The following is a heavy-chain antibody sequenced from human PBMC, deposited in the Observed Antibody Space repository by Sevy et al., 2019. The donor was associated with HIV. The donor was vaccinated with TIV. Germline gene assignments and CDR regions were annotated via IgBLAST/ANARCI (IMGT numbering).Heavy chain of an antibody. CDR1: GGSISSYY. D-gene: IGHD1-26*01. Sequence: SETLSLTCTVSGGSISSYYWSWIRQPPGKGPEWIGYIYYSGSTNYNPSLKSRVTISVDTSKNQFSLKLSSVTAADTAVYYCARGNRYGGSPVFDYWGQGTLVTVSS. CDR3: ARGNRYGGSPVFDY. J-gene: IGHJ4*02. V-gene: IGHV4-59*01. CDR2: IYYSGST.